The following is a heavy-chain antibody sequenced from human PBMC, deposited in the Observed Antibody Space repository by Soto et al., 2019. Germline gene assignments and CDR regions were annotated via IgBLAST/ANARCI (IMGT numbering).Heavy chain of an antibody. CDR1: GGSISGFY. CDR3: ATGGWYNGN. CDR2: IYYSGTT. V-gene: IGHV4-59*01. J-gene: IGHJ4*02. Sequence: SETLSHTCTVSGGSISGFYWSWIRQPPGKGLEWIGYIYYSGTTNYNPSLKSRVTMSVDTSKNQFSLKLSSVTAADTAIYYCATGGWYNGNWGPGTLVTVSS. D-gene: IGHD1-20*01.